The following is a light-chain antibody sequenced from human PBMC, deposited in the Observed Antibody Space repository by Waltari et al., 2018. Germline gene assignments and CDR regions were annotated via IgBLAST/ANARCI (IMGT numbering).Light chain of an antibody. CDR3: QSYDRTDWV. J-gene: IGLJ3*02. Sequence: KFMLTQPHSVSESPGKTVTISCTGSRGSIATHSVQWYQQRPGRAPILLIFEDYQRPSGIPGRFSGSIDTSSNSASLTISGLKTEDEADYFCQSYDRTDWVFGGGTKLTVL. CDR2: EDY. V-gene: IGLV6-57*02. CDR1: RGSIATHS.